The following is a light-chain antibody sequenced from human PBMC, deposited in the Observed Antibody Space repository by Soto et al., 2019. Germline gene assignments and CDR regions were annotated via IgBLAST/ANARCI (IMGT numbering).Light chain of an antibody. J-gene: IGLJ3*02. Sequence: QSVLTQPASVSGSPGQSITISCTGTSSDVGGYDHVSWYQQHPGKAPKLIIYDVTVRPSGISRRFSGSMSDNTASLAVSGLQPDDEADYYCSSYTNKDTLLFGGGTKVTVL. CDR1: SSDVGGYDH. CDR3: SSYTNKDTLL. CDR2: DVT. V-gene: IGLV2-14*03.